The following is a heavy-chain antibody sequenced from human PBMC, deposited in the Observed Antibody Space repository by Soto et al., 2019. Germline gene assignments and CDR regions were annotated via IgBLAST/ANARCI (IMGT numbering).Heavy chain of an antibody. J-gene: IGHJ4*02. CDR1: GCTFTSYG. D-gene: IGHD3-22*01. CDR2: ISAYNGNT. Sequence: ASVKVSCKASGCTFTSYGISWVRQAPGQGLEWMGWISAYNGNTNYAQKLQGRVTMTTDTSTSTAYMELRSLRSDDTAVYYCARERSQSNRGYDSTTESDYWGQGTMVTV. CDR3: ARERSQSNRGYDSTTESDY. V-gene: IGHV1-18*01.